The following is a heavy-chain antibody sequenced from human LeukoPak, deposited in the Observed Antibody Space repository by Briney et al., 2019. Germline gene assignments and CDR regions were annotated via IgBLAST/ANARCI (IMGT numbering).Heavy chain of an antibody. J-gene: IGHJ2*01. CDR1: GYTFIIYG. CDR3: ARDRYYDSSGYYRNWYFDL. CDR2: ISAYNGNA. Sequence: ASVKVSCKASGYTFIIYGISWVRQAPGQGREWMGWISAYNGNANYAQQFQGRVTMTTDTSTSTAYMELRSLRSDDTAVYYCARDRYYDSSGYYRNWYFDLWGRGTLVTVSS. V-gene: IGHV1-18*01. D-gene: IGHD3-22*01.